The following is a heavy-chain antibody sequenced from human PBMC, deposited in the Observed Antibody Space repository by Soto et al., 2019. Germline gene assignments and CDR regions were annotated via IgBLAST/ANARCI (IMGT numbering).Heavy chain of an antibody. Sequence: ASVKVSFKASGYTFTSYDINWVRQATGQGLEWMGWMNPNSGNTGYAQKFQGRVTMTRNTSISTAYMELSSLRSEDTAVYYCARGPLRCGAGDYYDSSGYWYYFDYWGQGTLVTVSS. CDR2: MNPNSGNT. J-gene: IGHJ4*02. CDR1: GYTFTSYD. V-gene: IGHV1-8*01. D-gene: IGHD3-22*01. CDR3: ARGPLRCGAGDYYDSSGYWYYFDY.